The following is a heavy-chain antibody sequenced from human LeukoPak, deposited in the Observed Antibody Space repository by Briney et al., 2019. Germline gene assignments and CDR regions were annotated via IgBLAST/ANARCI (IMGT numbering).Heavy chain of an antibody. Sequence: GGSLRLSCTASGFAFSTYGMHWVRQAPGKGLEWVAVIWHDGSNRHYVDSVKGRFTISRDNPKSTPYLQMNSLRAEDTAVYYCVRVVTVSNTDPAFDIWGRGTLVTVSS. D-gene: IGHD2-21*02. J-gene: IGHJ3*02. CDR1: GFAFSTYG. V-gene: IGHV3-33*08. CDR3: VRVVTVSNTDPAFDI. CDR2: IWHDGSNR.